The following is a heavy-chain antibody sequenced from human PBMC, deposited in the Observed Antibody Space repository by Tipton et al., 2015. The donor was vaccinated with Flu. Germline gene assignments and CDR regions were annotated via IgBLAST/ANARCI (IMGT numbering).Heavy chain of an antibody. CDR1: GASISSDDYY. Sequence: TLSLTCSVSGASISSDDYYWSWIRQSPGKGLEWIAYIHHSGSTSHSPSLKSRIIISVDTSKNQFSLKLSSVTAADTAVYYCVRARRYYVWGSFRSTPPDYWGQGTLVTVSS. D-gene: IGHD3-16*02. V-gene: IGHV4-30-4*01. CDR2: IHHSGST. J-gene: IGHJ4*02. CDR3: VRARRYYVWGSFRSTPPDY.